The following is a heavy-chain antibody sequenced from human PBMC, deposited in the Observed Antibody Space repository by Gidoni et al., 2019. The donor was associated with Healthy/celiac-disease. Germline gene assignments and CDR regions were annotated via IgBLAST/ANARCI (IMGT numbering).Heavy chain of an antibody. D-gene: IGHD3-3*01. CDR3: AKDRGYDFWSGYRIFDY. Sequence: EVQLLESGGGLVQPGGSLRLSCAASGFTFSSYAMSWVRQAPGKGLEWVSAIIGSGGSKYYADSVKGRFTISRDNSKNTLYLQMNSLRAEDTAVYYCAKDRGYDFWSGYRIFDYWGQGTLVTVSS. J-gene: IGHJ4*02. CDR2: IIGSGGSK. V-gene: IGHV3-23*01. CDR1: GFTFSSYA.